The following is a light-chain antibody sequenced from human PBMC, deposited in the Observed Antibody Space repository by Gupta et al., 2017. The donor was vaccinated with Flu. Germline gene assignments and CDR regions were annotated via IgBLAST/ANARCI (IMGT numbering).Light chain of an antibody. V-gene: IGKV1-9*01. J-gene: IGKJ4*01. CDR3: QQLNSYPLT. CDR2: TSS. CDR1: QYISGL. Sequence: DIQSTQSPSFLSASVGDRVTITCRASQYISGLLAWYQQKPGRAPNLLISTSSTVLSGVPSRFSGGGSGTEFTLTISSLQPEDFASYYCQQLNSYPLTFGGGTKVEIK.